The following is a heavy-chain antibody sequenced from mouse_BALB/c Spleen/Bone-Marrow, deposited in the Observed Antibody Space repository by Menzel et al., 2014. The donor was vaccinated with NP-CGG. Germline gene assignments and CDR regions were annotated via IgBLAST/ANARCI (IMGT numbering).Heavy chain of an antibody. V-gene: IGHV1S137*01. Sequence: VHLVESGAELVRPGVSVKISCKGSGYTFTDFAIHWVKQSHTKSLEWIGVISLYYVDGGYNQKFKGKATMTIDRSSSTAYMQLDSLTSEDSAAHYCVMGLRLYWYFDVWGAGTTVTVSS. D-gene: IGHD1-1*02. CDR3: VMGLRLYWYFDV. CDR2: ISLYYVDG. CDR1: GYTFTDFA. J-gene: IGHJ1*01.